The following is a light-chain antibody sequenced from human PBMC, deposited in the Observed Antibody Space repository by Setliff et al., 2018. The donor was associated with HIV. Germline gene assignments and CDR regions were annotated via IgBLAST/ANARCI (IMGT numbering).Light chain of an antibody. Sequence: QSVLSQPASVSGSPGQSITISCSGTSTDVGSYNLVSWYQQHTGKAPKLMIYEVSERPSRVSNRFSGSKSGNTASLTISGLQAEDEADYYCCSYAGSTLYVFGSGTKVTVL. CDR3: CSYAGSTLYV. CDR1: STDVGSYNL. J-gene: IGLJ1*01. CDR2: EVS. V-gene: IGLV2-23*02.